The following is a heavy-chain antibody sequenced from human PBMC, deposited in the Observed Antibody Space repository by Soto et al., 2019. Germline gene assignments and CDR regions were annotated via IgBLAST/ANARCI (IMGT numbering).Heavy chain of an antibody. Sequence: LSLTCTVSGGSISSGGYYWSWIRQHPGKGLEWIGYIYYSGSTYYNPSLKSRVTISVDTSKNQFSLKLSSVTAADTAVYYCARAHHSTVTTLNRSYYYYYGMDVWGQGTTVTVSS. CDR2: IYYSGST. CDR1: GGSISSGGYY. V-gene: IGHV4-31*03. D-gene: IGHD4-17*01. J-gene: IGHJ6*02. CDR3: ARAHHSTVTTLNRSYYYYYGMDV.